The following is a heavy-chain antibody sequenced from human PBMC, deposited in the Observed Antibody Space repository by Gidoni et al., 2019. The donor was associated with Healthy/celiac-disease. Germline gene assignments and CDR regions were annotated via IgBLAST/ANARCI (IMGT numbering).Heavy chain of an antibody. D-gene: IGHD1-26*01. CDR3: ARGRGLHFAEYFQH. CDR2: IIPIFGTA. J-gene: IGHJ1*01. V-gene: IGHV1-69*01. CDR1: GGTFSSYA. Sequence: QVQLVQSGAEVKKPGSSVKVSCTASGGTFSSYAISWVRQAPGQGLEWMGGIIPIFGTANYAQKFQGRVTITADESTSTAYRELSSLRSEDTAVYYCARGRGLHFAEYFQHWGQGTLVTVSS.